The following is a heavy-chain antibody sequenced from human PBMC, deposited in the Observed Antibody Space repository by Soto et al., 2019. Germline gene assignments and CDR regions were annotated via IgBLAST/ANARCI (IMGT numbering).Heavy chain of an antibody. D-gene: IGHD3-22*01. CDR1: GFTFSSYA. CDR2: ISGRGDDT. CDR3: ASAQPTYSSSYFDY. Sequence: EVQLLESGGDLVQPGGSLRLSCAASGFTFSSYAMSWVRQAPGKGLEWVSTISGRGDDTYYTDSVKGRFTISRDNSKNTLYVLMTSLRAEDTAVYYCASAQPTYSSSYFDYWGQGTLVTVSS. J-gene: IGHJ4*02. V-gene: IGHV3-23*01.